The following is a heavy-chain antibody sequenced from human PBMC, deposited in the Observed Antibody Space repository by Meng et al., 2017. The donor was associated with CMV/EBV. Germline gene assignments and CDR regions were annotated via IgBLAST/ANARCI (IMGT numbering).Heavy chain of an antibody. CDR1: GGSISSYY. V-gene: IGHV4-4*07. CDR2: IYTSGST. CDR3: ARDLMNCSSTSCANWFDP. Sequence: LESGQGLVKPSETLSLTCTVSGGSISSYYWSWIRQPAGKGLEWIGRIYTSGSTNYNPSLKSRVTMSVDTSKNQFSLKLSSVTAADTAVYYCARDLMNCSSTSCANWFDPWGQGTLVTVSS. D-gene: IGHD2-2*01. J-gene: IGHJ5*02.